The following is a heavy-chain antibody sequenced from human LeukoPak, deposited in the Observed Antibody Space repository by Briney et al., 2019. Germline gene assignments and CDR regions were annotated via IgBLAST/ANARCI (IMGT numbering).Heavy chain of an antibody. CDR1: GFTVSNNF. V-gene: IGHV3-53*04. CDR3: AKDQKSIAATGYDY. J-gene: IGHJ4*02. Sequence: PGGSLRLSCAASGFTVSNNFMSWVRQAPGKGLEWVSVIYSGGSTYYADSVKGRFNISRHTSKNILYLQMNSLRDEDTAVYFCAKDQKSIAATGYDYWGQGTLVTVSS. CDR2: IYSGGST. D-gene: IGHD6-13*01.